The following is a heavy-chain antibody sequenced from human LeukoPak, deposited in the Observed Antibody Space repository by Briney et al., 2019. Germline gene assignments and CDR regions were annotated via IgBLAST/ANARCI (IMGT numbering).Heavy chain of an antibody. D-gene: IGHD5-24*01. CDR3: ARRKRDGYNWYFDY. CDR2: IYYSEST. CDR1: GCSISSNSYY. V-gene: IGHV4-39*01. Sequence: PSETLSLTCTVSGCSISSNSYYWVWIRPPPGKGLAWIGSIYYSESTYYNPSLKSRVTISVDTSKNQFSLKLSSVTAADTAVYYCARRKRDGYNWYFDYWGQGTLVTVSS. J-gene: IGHJ4*02.